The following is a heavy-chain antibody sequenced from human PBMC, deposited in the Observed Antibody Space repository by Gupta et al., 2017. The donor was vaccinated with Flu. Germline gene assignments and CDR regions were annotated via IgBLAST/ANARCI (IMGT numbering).Heavy chain of an antibody. V-gene: IGHV3-30*18. Sequence: EEVVESGGGVVQPGRSLRLSCAAFGFSFSNYGIHWVRQAPGKGLEGVAVISYDGSNEYYADSVKGRFTISRDNSKNTLYLQMNSLRTEDTAVYHCAKDGRWNHNNYGMNVWGQGTTVTVSS. CDR3: AKDGRWNHNNYGMNV. J-gene: IGHJ6*02. CDR2: ISYDGSNE. D-gene: IGHD1-14*01. CDR1: GFSFSNYG.